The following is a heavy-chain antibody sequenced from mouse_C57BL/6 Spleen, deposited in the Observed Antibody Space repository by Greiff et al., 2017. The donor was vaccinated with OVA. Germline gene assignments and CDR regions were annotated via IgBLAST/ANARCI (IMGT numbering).Heavy chain of an antibody. Sequence: EVHLVESGGGLVQPGGSLSLSCAASGFTFTAYYMSWVRQPPGKAFEWLGFIRNKANGYTTEYSASVKGRFTISRDNSQSILYLQMNALRAEDSATYYCARYWDYFYAMDYWGQGTSVTVSS. CDR3: ARYWDYFYAMDY. CDR1: GFTFTAYY. V-gene: IGHV7-3*01. CDR2: IRNKANGYTT. D-gene: IGHD1-1*01. J-gene: IGHJ4*01.